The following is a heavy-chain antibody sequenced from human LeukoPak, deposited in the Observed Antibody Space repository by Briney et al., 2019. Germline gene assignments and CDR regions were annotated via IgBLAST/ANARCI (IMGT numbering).Heavy chain of an antibody. V-gene: IGHV1-46*01. J-gene: IGHJ4*02. Sequence: GASVKVSCKASGYTFTSNYLHWVRQAPGQGLEWMGIINPSGGSTNYAQRFQGRLTVTTDPSTSTVYMELSSLRSEDTAVYYCARDPVGATGRFDYWGQGTLVTVSS. CDR3: ARDPVGATGRFDY. CDR1: GYTFTSNY. CDR2: INPSGGST. D-gene: IGHD1-26*01.